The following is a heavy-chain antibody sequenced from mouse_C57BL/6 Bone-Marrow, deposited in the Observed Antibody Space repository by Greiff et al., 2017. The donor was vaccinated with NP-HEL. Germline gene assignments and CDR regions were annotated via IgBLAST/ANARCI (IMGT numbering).Heavy chain of an antibody. CDR2: IDPNSGGT. D-gene: IGHD1-1*01. Sequence: VQLQQPGAELVKPGASVKLSCKASGYTFTSYWMHWVKQRPGRGLEWIGRIDPNSGGTKYNEKFKSKATLTVDKSSSTAYMQLSSLTSEDSAVYYGASYYYSSSYPCYYAMDYWGQGTSVTVSS. V-gene: IGHV1-72*01. J-gene: IGHJ4*01. CDR3: ASYYYSSSYPCYYAMDY. CDR1: GYTFTSYW.